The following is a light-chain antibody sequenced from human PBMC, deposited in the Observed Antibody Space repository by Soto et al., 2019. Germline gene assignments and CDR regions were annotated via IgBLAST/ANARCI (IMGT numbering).Light chain of an antibody. J-gene: IGKJ1*01. Sequence: EIVMTQSPATLSVSPGESATLSCRASQSVSSNLAWYQQKPGQAPRLLIYGASTRAPGIPARFSGSGSGTEFTLTIRSMQSEDFAIYYCQQYIDWPQTFGQGTKVDIK. CDR1: QSVSSN. CDR3: QQYIDWPQT. V-gene: IGKV3-15*01. CDR2: GAS.